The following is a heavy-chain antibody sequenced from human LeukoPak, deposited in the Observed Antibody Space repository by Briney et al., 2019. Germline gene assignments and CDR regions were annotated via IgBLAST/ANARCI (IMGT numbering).Heavy chain of an antibody. D-gene: IGHD6-13*01. CDR1: GITFRNYA. CDR2: ITGSGDTR. V-gene: IGHV3-23*01. J-gene: IGHJ4*02. Sequence: GGSLRLSCVASGITFRNYAVTWVRQAPGKGLEWVSSITGSGDTRRYADSVKGRFTISRDNAKNSLYLQMNSLRAEDTALYYCAKGGLAAAGLPFDYWGQGTLVTVSS. CDR3: AKGGLAAAGLPFDY.